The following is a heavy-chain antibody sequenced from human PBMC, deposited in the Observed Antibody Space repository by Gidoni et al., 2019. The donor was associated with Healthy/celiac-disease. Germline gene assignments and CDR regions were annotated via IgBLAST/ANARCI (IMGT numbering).Heavy chain of an antibody. V-gene: IGHV4-39*01. CDR1: GGSISSSSYY. J-gene: IGHJ6*02. Sequence: QLQLQESGPGLVKPSETLSLTCTVSGGSISSSSYYWGWIRQPPGKGLEWIGSIYYSGSTYYNPSLKSRVTISVDTSKNQFSLKLSSVTAADTAVYYCARSKEVPAAILDYYYGMDVWGQGTTVTVSS. D-gene: IGHD2-2*02. CDR3: ARSKEVPAAILDYYYGMDV. CDR2: IYYSGST.